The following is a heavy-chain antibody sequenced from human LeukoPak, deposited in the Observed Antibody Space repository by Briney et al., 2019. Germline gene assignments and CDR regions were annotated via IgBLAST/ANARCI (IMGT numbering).Heavy chain of an antibody. CDR2: IFYSGDT. CDR3: ARCRDLGDYYSDQ. J-gene: IGHJ4*02. D-gene: IGHD3-16*01. Sequence: PSETLSLTCTVSGGSISSGAYYWSWIRQHPGKGLEWIGYIFYSGDTYYNPSLRSRVTISLDTSRNQFSLKLSSVTAADTAVYYCARCRDLGDYYSDQWGQGTLVTVSS. V-gene: IGHV4-31*03. CDR1: GGSISSGAYY.